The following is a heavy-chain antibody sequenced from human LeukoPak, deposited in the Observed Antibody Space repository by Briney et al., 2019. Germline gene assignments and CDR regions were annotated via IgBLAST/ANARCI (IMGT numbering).Heavy chain of an antibody. V-gene: IGHV1-69*13. CDR2: IIPIFGTA. CDR1: GGTFSSYA. Sequence: ASVTVSCKASGGTFSSYAISWVRQAPGQGLEWMGGIIPIFGTANYAQKFQGRVTITADESTSTAYMELSSPRSEDTAVYYCARARDYYYYGMDVWGQGTTVTVSS. CDR3: ARARDYYYYGMDV. J-gene: IGHJ6*02.